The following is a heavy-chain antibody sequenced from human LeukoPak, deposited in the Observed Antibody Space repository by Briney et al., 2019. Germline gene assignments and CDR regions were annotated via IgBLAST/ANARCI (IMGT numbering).Heavy chain of an antibody. V-gene: IGHV6-1*01. CDR1: GDSVSSNSAA. CDR3: VRGPVSSSWYNYYYYMDV. Sequence: SQTLSLTCAISGDSVSSNSAAWNWIRQSPSRGLEWLGRTYYRSKWYNDYAVSVKSRITINPDTSKNQFSLQLNSVTPEDTAVYYCVRGPVSSSWYNYYYYMDVWGKGTTVTISS. J-gene: IGHJ6*03. D-gene: IGHD6-13*01. CDR2: TYYRSKWYN.